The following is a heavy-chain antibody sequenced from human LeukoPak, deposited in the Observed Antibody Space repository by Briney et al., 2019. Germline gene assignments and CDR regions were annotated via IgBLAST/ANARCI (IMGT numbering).Heavy chain of an antibody. Sequence: VASVKVSCKASGYTFTGYYMHWVRQAPGQGLEWMGWINPNSGGTNYAQKFQGRVTMTRDTSISTAYMELSRLRSDDTAVYYCARGGGLRYFDWLLNFDYWGQGTLVTVSS. V-gene: IGHV1-2*02. D-gene: IGHD3-9*01. J-gene: IGHJ4*02. CDR3: ARGGGLRYFDWLLNFDY. CDR1: GYTFTGYY. CDR2: INPNSGGT.